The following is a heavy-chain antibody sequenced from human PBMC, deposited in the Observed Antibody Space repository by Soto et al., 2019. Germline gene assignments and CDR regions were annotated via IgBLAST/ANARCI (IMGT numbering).Heavy chain of an antibody. CDR3: ARGPDPAGLGPH. Sequence: ASVKVSCKASGGTFSNYAINWVRQAPGQGLEWMGGIVPMYRTPRYAQKFQGSVTINAHEVTSTAYMEVSSLRFDDTALYFCARGPDPAGLGPHWSQGTLVTLSS. CDR2: IVPMYRTP. CDR1: GGTFSNYA. J-gene: IGHJ4*02. V-gene: IGHV1-69*13. D-gene: IGHD2-2*01.